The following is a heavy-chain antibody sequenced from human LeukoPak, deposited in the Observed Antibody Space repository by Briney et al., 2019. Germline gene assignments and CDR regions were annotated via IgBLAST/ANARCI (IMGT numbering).Heavy chain of an antibody. D-gene: IGHD3-10*01. CDR2: INHSGST. CDR1: GGSFSGYY. V-gene: IGHV4-34*01. Sequence: SETLSLTCAVYGGSFSGYYWSWIRQPPGKGLEWIGEINHSGSTNYNPSLTSRVTISVDTSKNQFSLKLSSVTAADTAVYYCARGLRYYGSGSYYNGGGYFDYWGQGTLVTVSS. CDR3: ARGLRYYGSGSYYNGGGYFDY. J-gene: IGHJ4*02.